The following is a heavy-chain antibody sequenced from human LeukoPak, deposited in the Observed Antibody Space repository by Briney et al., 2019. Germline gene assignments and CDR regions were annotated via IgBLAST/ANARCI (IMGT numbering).Heavy chain of an antibody. Sequence: GGSLRLSCAASGFIFSSFTMHWVRQAPGKGLEWVSSISSSSTYIYYADSLKGRFTISRDNAKNSLYLKMNSLRAEDTAVYYCARDHHSPYSSYMDVWGKGTTLTVSS. CDR3: ARDHHSPYSSYMDV. CDR2: ISSSSTYI. V-gene: IGHV3-21*01. J-gene: IGHJ6*03. CDR1: GFIFSSFT. D-gene: IGHD6-13*01.